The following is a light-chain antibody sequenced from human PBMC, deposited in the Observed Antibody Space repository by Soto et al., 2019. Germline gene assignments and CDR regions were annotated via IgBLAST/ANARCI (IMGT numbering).Light chain of an antibody. Sequence: IVLTQSPGTLSFSPVERATVSCRASQSVSSDLAWYQQNPGPAPRLLIYDASIRATGIRARFSGSGSGTDFTLTISSLDPEDFAVYHCYQYNTWWTFGQGTKVDIK. CDR2: DAS. CDR3: YQYNTWWT. V-gene: IGKV3-11*01. CDR1: QSVSSD. J-gene: IGKJ1*01.